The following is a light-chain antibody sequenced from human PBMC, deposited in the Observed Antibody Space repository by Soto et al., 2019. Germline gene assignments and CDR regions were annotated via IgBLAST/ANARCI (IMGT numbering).Light chain of an antibody. CDR1: QGISNW. CDR3: QQFRGT. CDR2: DAS. J-gene: IGKJ1*01. Sequence: DIQMTQSPSTLSASVGDRVTITCRASQGISNWLAWYQQKPGKAPKLLIYDASTLDSGVPSRFSGSGSGTEFTLTISSLLPDDVATYYCQQFRGTFGQGTKVDIK. V-gene: IGKV1-5*01.